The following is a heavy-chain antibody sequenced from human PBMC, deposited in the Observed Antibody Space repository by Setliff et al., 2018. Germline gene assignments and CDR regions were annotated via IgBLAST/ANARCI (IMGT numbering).Heavy chain of an antibody. D-gene: IGHD3-3*01. Sequence: VGSLRLSCAASGFTFSSYAMNWVRQGPGKGLEWVSYISSSGSIYYANSVKGRFTISRDNAQNSLHLQMDSLRAEDTAVYYCGRDVFDFRTGQGGPWGQGTRVTVSS. J-gene: IGHJ5*02. CDR2: ISSSGSI. CDR3: GRDVFDFRTGQGGP. CDR1: GFTFSSYA. V-gene: IGHV3-48*03.